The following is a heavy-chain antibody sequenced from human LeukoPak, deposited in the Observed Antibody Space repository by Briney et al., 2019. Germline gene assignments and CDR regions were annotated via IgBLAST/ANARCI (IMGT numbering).Heavy chain of an antibody. CDR1: GFTVSSNF. J-gene: IGHJ4*01. D-gene: IGHD1-26*01. V-gene: IGHV3-66*01. Sequence: GGSLRLSCAVSGFTVSSNFMSWVGQAPGKGPEWVSVIYTSGITYYSDSVRGRFTISRDNSKNTLYLQMDSLTAEDTAVYYCAREDAGGTYSFDYWGHGSLATVSS. CDR3: AREDAGGTYSFDY. CDR2: IYTSGIT.